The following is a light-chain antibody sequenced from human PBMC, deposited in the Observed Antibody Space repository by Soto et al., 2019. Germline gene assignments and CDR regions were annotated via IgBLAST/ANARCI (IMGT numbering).Light chain of an antibody. CDR2: EVS. J-gene: IGKJ2*01. CDR1: QPLLLSDGKTY. V-gene: IGKV2D-29*01. CDR3: MQSIRLPYT. Sequence: DIVMTQTPLSLSVTPGQPASISCNSSQPLLLSDGKTYLYWDLQKPGQPPQLLISEVSNRFSGVTDTFSGSGSGTDFTLKISRVEAEDVGVYSCMQSIRLPYTFGQGTKLEIK.